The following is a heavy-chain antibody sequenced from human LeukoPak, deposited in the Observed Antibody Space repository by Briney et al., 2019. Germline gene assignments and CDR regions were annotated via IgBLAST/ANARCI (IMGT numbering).Heavy chain of an antibody. CDR3: AKGRSYLDY. CDR2: ISYDGSNK. V-gene: IGHV3-30*18. J-gene: IGHJ4*02. CDR1: GFTFSSYG. Sequence: GRSQRLSCAASGFTFSSYGMHWVRQAPGKGLEWVAVISYDGSNKYYADSVKGRFTISRDNSKNTLYLQMNSLRAEDTAVYYCAKGRSYLDYWGQGTLVTVSS.